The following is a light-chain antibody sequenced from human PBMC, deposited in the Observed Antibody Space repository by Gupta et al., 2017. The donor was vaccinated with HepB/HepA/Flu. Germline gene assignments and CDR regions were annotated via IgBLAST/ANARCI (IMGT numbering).Light chain of an antibody. V-gene: IGLV5-45*02. J-gene: IGLJ3*02. CDR2: YKSDADK. Sequence: QAVLTQPSSLSASPGASASLTCTLRSGLNVGTFRIYWYQQKPGSPPQYLLRYKSDADKEQGSGVTSRLAGYKEVSDTDAILLISGLQAEEYSYDSSKIWRGSAVVFGGGTKLTVL. CDR1: SGLNVGTFR. CDR3: KIWRGSAVV.